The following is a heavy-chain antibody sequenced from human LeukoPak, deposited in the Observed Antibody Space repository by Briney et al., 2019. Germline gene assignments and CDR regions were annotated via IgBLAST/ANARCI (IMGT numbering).Heavy chain of an antibody. V-gene: IGHV3-48*03. CDR2: ISSSSSTI. Sequence: GGSLRLSCAASGFTFSSYEMNWVRQAPGKGLEWVSYISSSSSTIYYADSVKGRFTISRDNSKNTLYLQMNSLRAEDTAVYYCAKDRYYDSSGYYFDYWGQGTLVTVSS. CDR1: GFTFSSYE. CDR3: AKDRYYDSSGYYFDY. D-gene: IGHD3-22*01. J-gene: IGHJ4*02.